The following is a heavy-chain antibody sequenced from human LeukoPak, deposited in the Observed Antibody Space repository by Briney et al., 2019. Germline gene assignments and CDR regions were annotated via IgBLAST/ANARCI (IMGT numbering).Heavy chain of an antibody. CDR1: GFTFSSYS. V-gene: IGHV3-74*01. CDR2: INTDGSGT. D-gene: IGHD2-2*01. J-gene: IGHJ4*02. CDR3: ARGDCTSTTCYQLDY. Sequence: PGGSLRLSCAASGFTFSSYSMNWVRQAPGKGLVWVAHINTDGSGTSYADSVKGRFTISRDSAKNTLYLQMLSLRAEDTAVYYCARGDCTSTTCYQLDYWGQGALVTVSS.